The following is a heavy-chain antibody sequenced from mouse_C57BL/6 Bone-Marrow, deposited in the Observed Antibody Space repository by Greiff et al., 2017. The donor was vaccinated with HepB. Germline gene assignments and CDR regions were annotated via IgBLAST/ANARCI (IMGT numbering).Heavy chain of an antibody. CDR2: INPSNGGT. D-gene: IGHD2-3*01. CDR3: ARYDGYSLYAMDY. J-gene: IGHJ4*01. V-gene: IGHV1-53*01. CDR1: GYTFTSYW. Sequence: QVQLQQPGTELVKPGASVKLSCKASGYTFTSYWMHWVKQRPGQGLEWIGNINPSNGGTNYNEKFKSKATLTVDKSSSTAYMQRSSLTSEDSAVYYCARYDGYSLYAMDYWGQGTSVTVSS.